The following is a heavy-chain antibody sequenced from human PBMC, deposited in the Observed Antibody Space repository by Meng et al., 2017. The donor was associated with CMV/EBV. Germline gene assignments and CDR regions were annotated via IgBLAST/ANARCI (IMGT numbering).Heavy chain of an antibody. D-gene: IGHD2-2*01. CDR1: GGSFSGYY. CDR2: INHSGST. Sequence: SEMSLTCAVYGGSFSGYYWSWIRQPPGKGLEWIGEINHSGSTNYNPSLKSRVTISVDTSKNQFSLKLSSVTAADTAVYYCARDRIRYCSSTSCYSDWFDPWGQGTLVTVSS. V-gene: IGHV4-34*01. J-gene: IGHJ5*02. CDR3: ARDRIRYCSSTSCYSDWFDP.